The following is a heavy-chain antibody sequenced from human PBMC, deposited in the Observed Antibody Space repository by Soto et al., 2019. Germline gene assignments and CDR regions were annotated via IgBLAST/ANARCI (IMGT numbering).Heavy chain of an antibody. Sequence: ASVKISCKASGYTFTSYGISWVRQGPGQGLEWMGWISTYNGNTNYAQKLQGRVTMTTDTSTSTAYMELRSLRSDDTAVYYCARVSSVAGFFYYFDYWGQGTLVTVSS. V-gene: IGHV1-18*04. CDR2: ISTYNGNT. J-gene: IGHJ4*02. CDR1: GYTFTSYG. CDR3: ARVSSVAGFFYYFDY. D-gene: IGHD6-19*01.